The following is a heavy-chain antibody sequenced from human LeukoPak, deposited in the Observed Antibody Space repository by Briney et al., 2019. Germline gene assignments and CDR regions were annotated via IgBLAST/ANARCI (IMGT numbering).Heavy chain of an antibody. V-gene: IGHV4-59*01. J-gene: IGHJ4*02. D-gene: IGHD5-24*01. CDR2: IYYSGRS. CDR3: ASGDGYTFDY. CDR1: GGSISSSYC. Sequence: SETLSLTCAVSGGSISSSYCWSWIRQPPGKGLEWIGYIYYSGRSNYNPSLKSRVTILVDTSKNQFSLSLSSVTAADTAVYYCASGDGYTFDYWSQGTLVTVSS.